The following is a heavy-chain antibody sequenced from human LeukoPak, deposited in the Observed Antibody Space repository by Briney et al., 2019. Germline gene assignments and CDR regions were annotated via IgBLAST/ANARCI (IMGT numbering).Heavy chain of an antibody. V-gene: IGHV3-7*05. CDR1: GFTFSSYW. Sequence: PGGSLRLSCAASGFTFSSYWMSWVRQAPGKGLEWVANIKQDGSEKYYVDSVKGRFTISRDNAKNSLYLQMNSLRAEDTAVYYCAKVSDHFYDSSGYLDYWGQGTLVTVSS. CDR2: IKQDGSEK. CDR3: AKVSDHFYDSSGYLDY. J-gene: IGHJ4*02. D-gene: IGHD3-22*01.